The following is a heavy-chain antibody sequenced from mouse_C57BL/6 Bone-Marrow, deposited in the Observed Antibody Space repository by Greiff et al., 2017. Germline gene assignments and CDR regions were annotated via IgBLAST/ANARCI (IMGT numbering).Heavy chain of an antibody. D-gene: IGHD1-1*01. CDR3: TTSGSGY. CDR1: GFTIKDDY. V-gene: IGHV14-4*01. Sequence: VQLQQSGAELVRPGASVKLSCTASGFTIKDDYMHWVKQRPEQGLEWIGWIDPENGDTEYASKFQGKATITADTSSNTAYLQLRSLTSEDTAVYYCTTSGSGYWGQGTTLTVSS. J-gene: IGHJ2*01. CDR2: IDPENGDT.